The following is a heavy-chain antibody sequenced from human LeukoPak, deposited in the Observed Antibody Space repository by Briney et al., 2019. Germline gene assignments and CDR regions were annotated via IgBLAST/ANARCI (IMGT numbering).Heavy chain of an antibody. CDR3: AREAIAVAGSPFDY. CDR2: IYTSGST. Sequence: SETLSLTCTVSGGFISSYYWSWIRQPAGKGLEWIGRIYTSGSTNYNPSLKSRVTMSVDTSKNQFSLKLSSVTAADTAVYYCAREAIAVAGSPFDYWGQGTLVTVSS. D-gene: IGHD6-19*01. V-gene: IGHV4-4*07. J-gene: IGHJ4*02. CDR1: GGFISSYY.